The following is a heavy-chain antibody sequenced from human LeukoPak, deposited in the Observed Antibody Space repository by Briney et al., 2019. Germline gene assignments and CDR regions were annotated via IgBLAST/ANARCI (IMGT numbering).Heavy chain of an antibody. D-gene: IGHD4-17*01. CDR3: ASSTTVTPYYFDY. Sequence: PSETLSLTCTVSGGSISSGGYYWSWIRQHPGKGLEWIGYIYYSGSTYYNPSLKSRVTISVDTSKNQFSLKLSSVTAADTAVYYCASSTTVTPYYFDYWGRGTLVTVSS. CDR1: GGSISSGGYY. CDR2: IYYSGST. J-gene: IGHJ4*02. V-gene: IGHV4-31*03.